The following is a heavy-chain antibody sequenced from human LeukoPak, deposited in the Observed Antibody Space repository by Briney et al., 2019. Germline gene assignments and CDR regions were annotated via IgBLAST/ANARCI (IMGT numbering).Heavy chain of an antibody. CDR1: GFTFSSYS. Sequence: GSLRLSCAASGFTFSSYSMNWVRQAPGKGLEWASSISSSSSYIYYADSVKGRFTISRDNAKNSLYLQMNSLRAEDTAVYYCAADGTLTTVTTLAYWGQGTLVTVSS. V-gene: IGHV3-21*01. CDR3: AADGTLTTVTTLAY. CDR2: ISSSSSYI. J-gene: IGHJ4*02. D-gene: IGHD4-17*01.